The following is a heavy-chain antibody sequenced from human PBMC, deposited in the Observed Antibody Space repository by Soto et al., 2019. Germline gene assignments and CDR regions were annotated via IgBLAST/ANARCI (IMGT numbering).Heavy chain of an antibody. D-gene: IGHD3-22*01. CDR3: TNLPNYYDSSGSSAFDI. CDR1: GFTFSNAW. V-gene: IGHV3-15*07. CDR2: IKSKTDGGTT. Sequence: PGGSLRLSCAASGFTFSNAWMNWVRQDPGKGPEWVGRIKSKTDGGTTDYAAPVKGRFTISRDDSKNTLYLQMNSLKTEDTAVYYCTNLPNYYDSSGSSAFDIWGQGTMVTVSS. J-gene: IGHJ3*02.